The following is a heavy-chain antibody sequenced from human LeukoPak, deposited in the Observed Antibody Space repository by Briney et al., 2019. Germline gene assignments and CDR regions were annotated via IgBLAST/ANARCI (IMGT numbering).Heavy chain of an antibody. CDR1: GEPFSGYY. J-gene: IGHJ4*02. CDR3: ARGLRYYDSSGYYYWGSVGYYFDY. CDR2: INHSGST. Sequence: PSETLSLTCAVYGEPFSGYYWSWIRQPPGKGLEWIGEINHSGSTDYNPSLKSRVTISVDTSKNQFSLKLSSVTAADTAVYYCARGLRYYDSSGYYYWGSVGYYFDYWGQGTLVTVSS. V-gene: IGHV4-34*01. D-gene: IGHD3-22*01.